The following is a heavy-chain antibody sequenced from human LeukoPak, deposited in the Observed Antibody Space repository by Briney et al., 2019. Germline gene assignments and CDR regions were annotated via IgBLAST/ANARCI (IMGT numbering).Heavy chain of an antibody. J-gene: IGHJ6*03. CDR2: IGTAGDT. CDR1: GFTFSSYD. D-gene: IGHD6-13*01. CDR3: ARAGYSSSWYTMDYYYYMDV. Sequence: PGGSLRLSCAASGFTFSSYDMHWVRQATGKGLEWVSAIGTAGDTYYPGSVKGRFTISRENAKNSLYLQMNSLRAGDSAVYYCARAGYSSSWYTMDYYYYMDVWGKGTTVTVSS. V-gene: IGHV3-13*01.